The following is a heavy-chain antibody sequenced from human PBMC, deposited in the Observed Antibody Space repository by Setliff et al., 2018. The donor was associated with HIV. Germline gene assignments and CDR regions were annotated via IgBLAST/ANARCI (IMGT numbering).Heavy chain of an antibody. CDR2: IFTSGST. J-gene: IGHJ4*02. CDR3: ARGRGSY. V-gene: IGHV4-61*09. Sequence: SETLSLTCAVSGDSISSGSYYWSWIRQPAGEGLEWIGHIFTSGSTNYNPSLKSRASISLGTSKNQFSLKLSSVTAADTAMYYCARGRGSYWGQGTLVTVSS. CDR1: GDSISSGSYY. D-gene: IGHD1-26*01.